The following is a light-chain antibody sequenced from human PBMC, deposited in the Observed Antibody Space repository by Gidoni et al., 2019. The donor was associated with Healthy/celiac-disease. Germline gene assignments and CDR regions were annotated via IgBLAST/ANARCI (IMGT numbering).Light chain of an antibody. Sequence: DIQMTQSPSSLSASVGDRVTITCRASQSISSYLNWYQQKPGKAPKLLIYAASSLQSGVPSRFSGSGSGTDFTLTISSLQPGDFATYYCQQSYSTPRTCXQXTKVEIK. J-gene: IGKJ1*01. CDR1: QSISSY. CDR2: AAS. CDR3: QQSYSTPRT. V-gene: IGKV1-39*01.